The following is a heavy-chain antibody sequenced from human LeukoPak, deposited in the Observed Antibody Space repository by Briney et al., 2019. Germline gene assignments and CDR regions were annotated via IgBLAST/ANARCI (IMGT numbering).Heavy chain of an antibody. CDR3: ARASLPWEYYGSSGYSNWFDP. CDR1: GFTFSSYA. CDR2: ISYDGSNK. J-gene: IGHJ5*02. D-gene: IGHD3-22*01. V-gene: IGHV3-30*04. Sequence: GGSLRLSCAASGFTFSSYAMHWVRQAPGKGLEWVAVISYDGSNKYYADSVKGRFTISRDNSKNTLYLQMNSLRAEDTAVYYCARASLPWEYYGSSGYSNWFDPWGQGTLVTVSS.